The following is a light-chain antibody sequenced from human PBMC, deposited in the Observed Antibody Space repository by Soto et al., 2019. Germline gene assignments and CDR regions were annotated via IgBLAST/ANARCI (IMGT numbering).Light chain of an antibody. CDR1: SSDVGGYNY. J-gene: IGLJ2*01. CDR3: SSYTRSSTRV. V-gene: IGLV2-14*01. CDR2: DVS. Sequence: QSALTQPAPVSGSPGQSITISCTGTSSDVGGYNYVSWYQQHPGKAPKVMIYDVSNRPSGVSNRFSGSKSGNTASLTISGLQAEDEADYYCSSYTRSSTRVFGGGTKLTVL.